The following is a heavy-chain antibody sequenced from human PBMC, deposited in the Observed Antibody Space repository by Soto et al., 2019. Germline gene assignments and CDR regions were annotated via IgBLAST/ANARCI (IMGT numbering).Heavy chain of an antibody. CDR2: IDTNVDT. D-gene: IGHD2-8*01. Sequence: QVQLQESGSGLLKPSQTLSLDCSVSGDSLRRGFHHWSWIRQTPVKGLQLIEYIDTNVDTHYDPSLRNRLNMSIVTTESRFSLKVTSVTAADTAVYYCASGTVYYCPNDKCGFFFDHWGQGALVTVTS. CDR3: ASGTVYYCPNDKCGFFFDH. CDR1: GDSLRRGFHH. V-gene: IGHV4-31*03. J-gene: IGHJ4*02.